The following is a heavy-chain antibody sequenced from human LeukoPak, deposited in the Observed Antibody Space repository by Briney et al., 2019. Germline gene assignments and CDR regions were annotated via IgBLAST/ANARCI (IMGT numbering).Heavy chain of an antibody. J-gene: IGHJ6*02. Sequence: PGRSLRLSCAASGFTFSSYAVHWVRQAPGKGLEWVAGILFDGSNEYYADSVKGRFTISRDNSKNTLYLQMNSLGAEDTAVYYCAKDQLFESGTQYMDYYYYGMDVWGQGTTVTVSS. CDR3: AKDQLFESGTQYMDYYYYGMDV. V-gene: IGHV3-30-3*01. D-gene: IGHD3-10*01. CDR2: ILFDGSNE. CDR1: GFTFSSYA.